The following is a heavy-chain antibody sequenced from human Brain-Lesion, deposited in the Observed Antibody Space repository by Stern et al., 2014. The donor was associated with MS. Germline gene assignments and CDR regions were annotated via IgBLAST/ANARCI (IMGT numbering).Heavy chain of an antibody. V-gene: IGHV4-61*02. CDR1: GGSISSGGYY. CDR2: IFNSGST. D-gene: IGHD2-2*01. J-gene: IGHJ6*02. CDR3: ARGRVVPGFQYYATDV. Sequence: QLQLQESGPGLVKPSQTLSLSCTVSGGSISSGGYYWSWIRQPAGKGLEWIGRIFNSGSTRYNPSLNSRVTLSIDTSKNKFSLRLNSMTAADTAVYYCARGRVVPGFQYYATDVWGQGTTVIVSS.